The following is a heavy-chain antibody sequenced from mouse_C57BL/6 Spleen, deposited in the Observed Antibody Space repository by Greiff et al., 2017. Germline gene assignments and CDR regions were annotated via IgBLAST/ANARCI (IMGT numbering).Heavy chain of an antibody. D-gene: IGHD2-5*01. Sequence: EVMLVESGGGLVKPGGSLKLSCAASGFTFSDYGMHWVRQAPEKGLEWVAYISSGSSTIYYADTVKGRFTISRDNAKNTLFLQMTSVSSADTARECCVCSNYYYFDYWGQGTTLTVSS. V-gene: IGHV5-17*01. CDR3: VCSNYYYFDY. CDR2: ISSGSSTI. J-gene: IGHJ2*01. CDR1: GFTFSDYG.